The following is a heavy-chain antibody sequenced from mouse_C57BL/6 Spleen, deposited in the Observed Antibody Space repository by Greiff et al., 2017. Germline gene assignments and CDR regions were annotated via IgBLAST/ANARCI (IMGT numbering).Heavy chain of an antibody. CDR1: GYTFTSYW. Sequence: QVQLQQSGAELVKPGASVKLSCKASGYTFTSYWMQWVKQRPGQGLEWIGEIDPSDSYTNYNQKFKGKATLTVDTSSNTAYMQLSSLTSEDSAVYYCARSGLDYWGQGTTLTVSS. V-gene: IGHV1-50*01. J-gene: IGHJ2*01. D-gene: IGHD3-1*01. CDR3: ARSGLDY. CDR2: IDPSDSYT.